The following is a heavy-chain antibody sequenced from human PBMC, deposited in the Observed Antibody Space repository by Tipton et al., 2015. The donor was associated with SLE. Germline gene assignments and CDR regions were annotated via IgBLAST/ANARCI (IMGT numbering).Heavy chain of an antibody. Sequence: TLSLTCTVSGGSISSYYWNWIRQPPGKGLEWIGFIYYNGSTNYNPSLMSRVTMPVDTSKNQFSLKLSSVTATDTAVYYCASGGIVAREDWFHPWGQGTLVTVSS. CDR3: ASGGIVAREDWFHP. J-gene: IGHJ5*02. V-gene: IGHV4-59*01. CDR1: GGSISSYY. CDR2: IYYNGST. D-gene: IGHD2/OR15-2a*01.